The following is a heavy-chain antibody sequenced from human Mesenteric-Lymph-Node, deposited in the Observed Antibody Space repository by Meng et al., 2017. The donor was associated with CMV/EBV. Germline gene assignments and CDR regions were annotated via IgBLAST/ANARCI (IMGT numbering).Heavy chain of an antibody. CDR3: ARVERYDFWSEGDYYYGMDV. CDR1: GYTFTSYG. Sequence: ASVKVSCKASGYTFTSYGISWVRQAPGQGLEWMGGISAYNGNTNYAQKLQGRVTMTTDTSTSTAYMELRSLRSDDTAVYYCARVERYDFWSEGDYYYGMDVWGQGTTVTVSS. V-gene: IGHV1-18*01. CDR2: ISAYNGNT. D-gene: IGHD3-3*01. J-gene: IGHJ6*02.